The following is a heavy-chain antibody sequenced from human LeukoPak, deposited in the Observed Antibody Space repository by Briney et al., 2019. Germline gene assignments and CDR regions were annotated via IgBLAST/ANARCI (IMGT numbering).Heavy chain of an antibody. Sequence: GGSLRLSCAASGFTFSSYSMNWVRQAPGKGLEWASSISSSSSYIYYADSVRGRFTISRDNAKNSLYLQMNSLRAEDTAVYYCARESYDFWSGSHYYYYGMDVWGQGTTVTVSS. J-gene: IGHJ6*02. D-gene: IGHD3-3*01. CDR2: ISSSSSYI. CDR3: ARESYDFWSGSHYYYYGMDV. CDR1: GFTFSSYS. V-gene: IGHV3-21*01.